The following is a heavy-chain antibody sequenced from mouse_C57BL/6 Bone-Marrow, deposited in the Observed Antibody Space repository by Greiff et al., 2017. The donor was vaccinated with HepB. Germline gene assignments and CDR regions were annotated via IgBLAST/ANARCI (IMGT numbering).Heavy chain of an antibody. CDR2: IYPRSGNT. CDR1: GYTFTSYG. Sequence: VQLQQSGAELARPGASVKLSCKASGYTFTSYGISWVKQRTGQGLEWIGEIYPRSGNTYYNEKFKGKATLTADKYSSTAYMELRSLTSEDSAVYFCARSLPFCYYAMDYWGQGTSVTVSS. D-gene: IGHD6-1*01. J-gene: IGHJ4*01. CDR3: ARSLPFCYYAMDY. V-gene: IGHV1-81*01.